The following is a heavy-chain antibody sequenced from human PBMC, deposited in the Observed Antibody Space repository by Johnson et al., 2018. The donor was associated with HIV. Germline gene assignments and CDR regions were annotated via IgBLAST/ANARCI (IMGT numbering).Heavy chain of an antibody. D-gene: IGHD2-15*01. J-gene: IGHJ3*02. Sequence: EVQLVESGGGVVQPGRSLRLSCTASGFTFSSYTIYWVRQTPGKGLVWVANIKQDGSEKYYVDSVKGRFTISRDNAKNSLYVQMNSLRVEDTAGYYCARSKACSGCSCPDAFDIWGQGTMVTVSS. V-gene: IGHV3-7*01. CDR3: ARSKACSGCSCPDAFDI. CDR1: GFTFSSYT. CDR2: IKQDGSEK.